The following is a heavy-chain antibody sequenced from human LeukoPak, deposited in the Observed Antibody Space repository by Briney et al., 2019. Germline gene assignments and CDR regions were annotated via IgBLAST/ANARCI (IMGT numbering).Heavy chain of an antibody. Sequence: PQTLSLTCTGSGGSLSRGDYYWSWIRHPPGKGLEWIGYIYYSESIYYSPSLKSRITISVDTSKNQFSLKLSSVTAADTAVYYCASSGYCSSTSCPYYYGSGSYYPTLDYWGQGTLVTVSS. CDR3: ASSGYCSSTSCPYYYGSGSYYPTLDY. J-gene: IGHJ4*02. D-gene: IGHD3-10*01. CDR1: GGSLSRGDYY. CDR2: IYYSESI. V-gene: IGHV4-30-4*08.